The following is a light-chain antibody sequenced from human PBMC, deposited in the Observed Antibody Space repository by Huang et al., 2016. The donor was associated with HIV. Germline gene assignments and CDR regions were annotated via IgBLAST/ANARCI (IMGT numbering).Light chain of an antibody. CDR1: QGIRND. Sequence: AIQMTQSPSSLSASVGDRVTITCRASQGIRNDLGWYQQKPGKAPKLLIYSASVLQSGVPSRFSGSGSGTNFTLTINSLQPEDIATYYCLQDYSYPCTFGQGTKVEIK. V-gene: IGKV1-6*01. J-gene: IGKJ1*01. CDR3: LQDYSYPCT. CDR2: SAS.